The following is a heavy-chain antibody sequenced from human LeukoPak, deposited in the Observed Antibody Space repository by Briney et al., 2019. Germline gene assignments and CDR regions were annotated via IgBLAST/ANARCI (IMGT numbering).Heavy chain of an antibody. D-gene: IGHD2-21*02. V-gene: IGHV3-30-3*01. CDR3: ARMHEAYCGGDCYSDYIDY. Sequence: GGSLRLSCAASGFTFSSYAMHWVRQAPGKGLEWVAVISYDGSNKYYADSVKGRFTISRDNSKNTLYLQMNSLRAEDTAVYYCARMHEAYCGGDCYSDYIDYWGQGTLVTVSS. CDR2: ISYDGSNK. CDR1: GFTFSSYA. J-gene: IGHJ4*02.